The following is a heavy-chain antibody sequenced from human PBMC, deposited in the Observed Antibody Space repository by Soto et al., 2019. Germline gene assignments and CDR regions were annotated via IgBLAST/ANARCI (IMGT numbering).Heavy chain of an antibody. J-gene: IGHJ5*02. CDR3: ARGCSGGSCYSPWLHP. D-gene: IGHD2-15*01. Sequence: TQGKGLEWIGRVSSSGSPYYNPSLKSRVTISVDTSKNQFSLKLSSVTAADTAVYYCARGCSGGSCYSPWLHPWCHAPLVTV. V-gene: IGHV4-39*07. CDR2: VSSSGSP.